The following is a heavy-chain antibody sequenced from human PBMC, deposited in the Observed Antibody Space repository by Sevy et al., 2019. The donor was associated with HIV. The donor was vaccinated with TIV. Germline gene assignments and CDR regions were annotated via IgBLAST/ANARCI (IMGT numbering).Heavy chain of an antibody. D-gene: IGHD1-26*01. J-gene: IGHJ4*02. V-gene: IGHV1-18*01. Sequence: ASVKVSCKTSGYTFNTYSISWVRQAPGQGLEWMGWISAYNNNTNYAQTLQGRVTMTTDTSTSTVYLELRSLRSDDTAVYFCARDRNKWDHFAYWGQGTLVTVSS. CDR1: GYTFNTYS. CDR3: ARDRNKWDHFAY. CDR2: ISAYNNNT.